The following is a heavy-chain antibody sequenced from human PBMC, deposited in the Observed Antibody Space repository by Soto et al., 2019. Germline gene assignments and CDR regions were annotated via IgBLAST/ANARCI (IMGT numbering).Heavy chain of an antibody. V-gene: IGHV4-39*01. J-gene: IGHJ6*02. CDR2: IYYSGST. D-gene: IGHD1-26*01. CDR1: GGSTSSSGHY. CDR3: ARQPANSATSFYGMDV. Sequence: QLQLQESGPGLVKPSETLSLTCTVSGGSTSSSGHYWGWIRQPPGKGLEWIGNIYYSGSTYYNPSLQSRVTMSVDTSKSQISLKLSSVTAADTAVYYCARQPANSATSFYGMDVWGQGTTVTVSS.